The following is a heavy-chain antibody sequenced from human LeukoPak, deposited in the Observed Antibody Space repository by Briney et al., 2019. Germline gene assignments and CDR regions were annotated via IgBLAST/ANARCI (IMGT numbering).Heavy chain of an antibody. CDR3: AKDLPDRYSLEY. CDR1: GLTFRNYA. Sequence: GRSLRPSCAASGLTFRNYAMYCVRQAPGKGLEWVAFTNYDGSDRCYADSVKGRFTVSRDNPKNTLYLQMNSLRTEDTAVYYCAKDLPDRYSLEYWGQGTMVTVPS. J-gene: IGHJ4*02. V-gene: IGHV3-30*18. D-gene: IGHD2-15*01. CDR2: TNYDGSDR.